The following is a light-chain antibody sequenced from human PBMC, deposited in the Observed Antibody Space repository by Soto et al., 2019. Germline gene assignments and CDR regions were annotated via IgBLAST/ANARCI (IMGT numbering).Light chain of an antibody. CDR1: RSNIGSNT. CDR3: AAWDDSLNDVI. J-gene: IGLJ2*01. CDR2: SNN. Sequence: QSVLTQAPSASGTPGQRVTVSCYGSRSNIGSNTVNWYQHLPGTAPRLLMFSNNQRPSGVPDRFSGFKSGTSASLAISRLQYEDEADYYCAAWDDSLNDVIFGERTKHTDL. V-gene: IGLV1-44*01.